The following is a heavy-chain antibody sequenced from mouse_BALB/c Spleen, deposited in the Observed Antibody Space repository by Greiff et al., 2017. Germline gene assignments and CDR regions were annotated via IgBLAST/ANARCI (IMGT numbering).Heavy chain of an antibody. Sequence: EVKLMESGGGLVQPGGSRKLSCAASGFTFSSFGMHWVRQAPEKGLEWVAYISSGSSTIYYADTVKGRFTISRDNPKNTLFLQMTSLRSEDTAMYYCAGGLGRFAYWGQGTLVTVSA. V-gene: IGHV5-17*02. CDR2: ISSGSSTI. CDR1: GFTFSSFG. J-gene: IGHJ3*01. D-gene: IGHD4-1*01. CDR3: AGGLGRFAY.